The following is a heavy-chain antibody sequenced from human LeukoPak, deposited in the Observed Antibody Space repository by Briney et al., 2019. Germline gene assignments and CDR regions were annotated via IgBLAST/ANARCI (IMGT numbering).Heavy chain of an antibody. J-gene: IGHJ4*02. CDR2: IHYSGRA. CDR1: GGSISGYY. D-gene: IGHD1-26*01. Sequence: SETLSLTCSVSGGSISGYYWTWVRQPPGKGLEWIGQIHYSGRADYNPSLKSRITMSVDTSRNQFSLKLNSVTAADTAVYYCARHGLKLVGASTIYFDNWGQGTLVTVSS. V-gene: IGHV4-59*08. CDR3: ARHGLKLVGASTIYFDN.